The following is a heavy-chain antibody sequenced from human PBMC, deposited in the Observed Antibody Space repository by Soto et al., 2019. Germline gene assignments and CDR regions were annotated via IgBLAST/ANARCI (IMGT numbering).Heavy chain of an antibody. Sequence: QVQLVQSGAEVKKPGASMKISCKASGYLFMDYYLHWLRQAPGQGLEWMGVINPDGGSTSYAQRFQGRLHVTADTATSTVFLDLNSVTVDDTAFYFCARDPLSWNYVCFWDYWGQGTLVTVST. CDR2: INPDGGST. CDR3: ARDPLSWNYVCFWDY. CDR1: GYLFMDYY. J-gene: IGHJ4*02. D-gene: IGHD3-16*01. V-gene: IGHV1-46*01.